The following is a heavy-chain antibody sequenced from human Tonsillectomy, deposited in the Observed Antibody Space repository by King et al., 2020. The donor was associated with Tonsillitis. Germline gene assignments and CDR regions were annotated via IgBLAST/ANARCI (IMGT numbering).Heavy chain of an antibody. V-gene: IGHV4-61*02. D-gene: IGHD3/OR15-3a*01. Sequence: QLQESGPGLVKPSQTLSLTCTVSGASISSGIYYWRWIRQPTGKGLEWIGRIYTSGSTNINSSLKSRVTISVDTSKNQISLRLTSVTAADTAVYYCAREYYKFSFDPWGQGTLVTVSS. J-gene: IGHJ5*02. CDR2: IYTSGST. CDR3: AREYYKFSFDP. CDR1: GASISSGIYY.